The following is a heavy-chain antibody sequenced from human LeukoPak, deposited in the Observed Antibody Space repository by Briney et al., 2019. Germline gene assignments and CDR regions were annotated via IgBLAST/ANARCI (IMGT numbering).Heavy chain of an antibody. D-gene: IGHD5-12*01. J-gene: IGHJ4*02. V-gene: IGHV4-38-2*02. Sequence: SETLSLTCTVSGYSISSGYYWGWIRQPPGKGLEWIGSIYHSGSTYYNPSLKSRVTISVDTSKNQFSLKLSSVTAADTAVYYCARDLLDSSGAFYYFDYWGQGTLVTVSS. CDR2: IYHSGST. CDR3: ARDLLDSSGAFYYFDY. CDR1: GYSISSGYY.